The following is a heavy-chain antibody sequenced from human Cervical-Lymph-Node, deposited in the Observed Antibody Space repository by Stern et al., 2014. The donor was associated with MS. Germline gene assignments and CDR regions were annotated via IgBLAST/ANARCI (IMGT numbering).Heavy chain of an antibody. CDR2: IYYGGST. J-gene: IGHJ4*02. CDR1: GGSISSGGYY. D-gene: IGHD1-26*01. V-gene: IGHV4-31*03. CDR3: ARGIVPSL. Sequence: QVQLQESGPGLVKPSQTLSLTCTVSGGSISSGGYYWSWIRQRPGKVLEWIGYIYYGGSTYYNPSLKSRVTISLGTSKKQFSLKLSSVTAADTAVYYCARGIVPSLWGQGTLVTVSS.